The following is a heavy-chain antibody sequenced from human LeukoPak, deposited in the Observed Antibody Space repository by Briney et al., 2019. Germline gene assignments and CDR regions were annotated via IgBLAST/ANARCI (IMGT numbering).Heavy chain of an antibody. D-gene: IGHD4-11*01. J-gene: IGHJ4*02. Sequence: GASVKVSCKAFGYTFTSNYMHWVRQAPGQGPEWMGVISPSGGSTNYAQKFQGRVTITADKSTSTAYMELSSLRSEDTAVYYCARASLDYKVDYWGQGTLVTVSS. CDR1: GYTFTSNY. CDR2: ISPSGGST. CDR3: ARASLDYKVDY. V-gene: IGHV1-46*01.